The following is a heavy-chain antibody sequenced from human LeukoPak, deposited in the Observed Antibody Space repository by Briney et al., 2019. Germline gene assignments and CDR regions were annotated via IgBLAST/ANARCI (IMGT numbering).Heavy chain of an antibody. CDR2: ISSSSSSI. V-gene: IGHV3-21*01. CDR3: ARDPHDSSGS. J-gene: IGHJ4*02. Sequence: SGGSLRLSCAASGFTFSSYSMNWVRQAPGKGLEWVSSISSSSSSIYYADSVKGRFTISRDNAKNSLYLQINSLRAEDTAVYYCARDPHDSSGSWGQGTLVTVSS. CDR1: GFTFSSYS. D-gene: IGHD3-22*01.